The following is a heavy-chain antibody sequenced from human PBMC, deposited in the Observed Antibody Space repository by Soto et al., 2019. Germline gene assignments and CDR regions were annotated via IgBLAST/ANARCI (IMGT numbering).Heavy chain of an antibody. CDR2: IKQDGSEK. D-gene: IGHD3-3*01. CDR3: ARDRAYYDFWSGYLPRSDYYYGMDV. CDR1: GFTFSSYW. Sequence: QSGGSLRLSCAASGFTFSSYWMSWVRQAPGKGLEWVANIKQDGSEKYYVDSVKGRFTISRDNAKNSLYLQMNSLRAEDTAVYYCARDRAYYDFWSGYLPRSDYYYGMDVWGQGTTVTVSS. V-gene: IGHV3-7*01. J-gene: IGHJ6*02.